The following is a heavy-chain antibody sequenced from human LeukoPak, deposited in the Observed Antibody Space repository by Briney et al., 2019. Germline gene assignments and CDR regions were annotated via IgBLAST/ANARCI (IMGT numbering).Heavy chain of an antibody. CDR1: GGTFSSYA. V-gene: IGHV1-69*06. CDR2: IIPIFGTA. Sequence: GSSVKVSCKASGGTFSSYAISWVRQAPGQGLEWMGGIIPIFGTANYAQKFQGRVTITADKSTSTACMELSSLRSEDTAVYYCAREGYYDILTGYQYYFDYWGQGTLVTVSS. J-gene: IGHJ4*02. D-gene: IGHD3-9*01. CDR3: AREGYYDILTGYQYYFDY.